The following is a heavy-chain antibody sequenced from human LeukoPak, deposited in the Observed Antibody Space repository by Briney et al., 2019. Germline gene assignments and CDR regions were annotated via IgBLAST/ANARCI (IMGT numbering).Heavy chain of an antibody. CDR2: IYYSGST. CDR1: GGSISSYY. Sequence: SETLSLTCTVSGGSISSYYWSWIRQPPGKGLEWIGYIYYSGSTNYNPSLKSRVTISVDTSKNQFALKLTSVTAADTGVYYCARVGFYARAFDIWGQGTMITVSS. J-gene: IGHJ3*02. CDR3: ARVGFYARAFDI. V-gene: IGHV4-59*01. D-gene: IGHD2/OR15-2a*01.